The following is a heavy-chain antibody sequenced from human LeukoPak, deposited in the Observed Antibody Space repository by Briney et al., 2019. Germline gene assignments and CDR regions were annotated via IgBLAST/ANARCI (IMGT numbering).Heavy chain of an antibody. CDR1: GYTFTSYD. V-gene: IGHV1-8*01. Sequence: GASVKVSCKASGYTFTSYDINWVRQATGQGLEWMGRMNPNSGNTGYAQKFQSRVTTARNTSISTAYMELSSLRSEDTAVYYCARGKKSSSWPYYYYYYMDVWGKGTTVTISS. CDR2: MNPNSGNT. J-gene: IGHJ6*03. D-gene: IGHD6-13*01. CDR3: ARGKKSSSWPYYYYYYMDV.